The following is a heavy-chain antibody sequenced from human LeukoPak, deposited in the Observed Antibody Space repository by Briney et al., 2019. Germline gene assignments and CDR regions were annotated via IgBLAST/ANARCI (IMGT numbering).Heavy chain of an antibody. CDR2: ISYDGSNK. J-gene: IGHJ4*02. V-gene: IGHV3-30*04. D-gene: IGHD3-3*01. Sequence: GSLRLSCAASGFTFSSYAMHWVRQAPGKGLEWVAVISYDGSNKYYADSVKGRFTISRDNSKNTLYLQMNSLRAEDTAVYYCARANDFWSGYYTSRGFDYWGQGTLVTVSS. CDR1: GFTFSSYA. CDR3: ARANDFWSGYYTSRGFDY.